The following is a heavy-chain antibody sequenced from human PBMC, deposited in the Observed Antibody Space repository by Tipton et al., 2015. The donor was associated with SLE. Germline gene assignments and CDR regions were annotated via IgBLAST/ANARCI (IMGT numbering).Heavy chain of an antibody. Sequence: TLSLTCTVSGGSISSGGYYWSWIRQPPGKGLEWIGYIYYSGSTNYNPSLKSRVTISVDTSKNQFSLKLSSVTAADTAVYYCAREALYYYYMDVWGKGTTVTVSS. J-gene: IGHJ6*03. V-gene: IGHV4-61*08. CDR1: GGSISSGGYY. CDR3: AREALYYYYMDV. CDR2: IYYSGST.